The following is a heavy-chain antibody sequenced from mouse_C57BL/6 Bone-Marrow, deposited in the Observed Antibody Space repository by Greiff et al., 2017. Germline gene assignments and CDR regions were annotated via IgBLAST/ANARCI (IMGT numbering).Heavy chain of an antibody. D-gene: IGHD1-1*01. CDR1: GYTFTSYW. CDR2: IHPNSGST. V-gene: IGHV1-64*01. Sequence: QVQLKQPGAELVKPGASVKLSCKASGYTFTSYWMHWVKQRPGQGLEWIGMIHPNSGSTNYNEKFKSKATLTVDKSSSTAYMQLSSLTSEDSAVXYCAREDYYGSFFDYWGQGTTLTVSS. CDR3: AREDYYGSFFDY. J-gene: IGHJ2*01.